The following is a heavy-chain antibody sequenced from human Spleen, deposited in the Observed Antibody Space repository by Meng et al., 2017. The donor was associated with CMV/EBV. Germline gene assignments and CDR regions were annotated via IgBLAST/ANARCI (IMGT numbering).Heavy chain of an antibody. CDR2: MSFDGGEE. Sequence: GGPLRLSCAASGFHFGAYGMHWVRQAPGKGLEWVAFMSFDGGEEHFGDSVKGRFTISRDNSKNTLFVQMSGLRNDDTGVYYCARGKVPNYGGSLGDAFDVWGQGTMVTVSS. CDR3: ARGKVPNYGGSLGDAFDV. D-gene: IGHD1-26*01. V-gene: IGHV3-30*02. CDR1: GFHFGAYG. J-gene: IGHJ3*01.